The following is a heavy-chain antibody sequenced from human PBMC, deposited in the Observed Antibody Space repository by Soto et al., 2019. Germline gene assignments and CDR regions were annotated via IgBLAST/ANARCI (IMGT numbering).Heavy chain of an antibody. V-gene: IGHV1-8*01. CDR1: GYTFTSYD. D-gene: IGHD3-3*01. CDR2: MNPNSGNT. Sequence: ASVKVSCKASGYTFTSYDINWVRQATGQGLEWMGWMNPNSGNTGYARKFQGRVTMTRNTSISTAYMELSSLRSEDTAVYYCARGADDFWIGGYMDVWGKGTTVTVSS. CDR3: ARGADDFWIGGYMDV. J-gene: IGHJ6*03.